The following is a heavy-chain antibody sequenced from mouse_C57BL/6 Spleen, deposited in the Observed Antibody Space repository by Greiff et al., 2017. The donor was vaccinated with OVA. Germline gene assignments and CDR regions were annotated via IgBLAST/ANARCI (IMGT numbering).Heavy chain of an antibody. Sequence: EVKLVESGPELVKPGASVKIPCKASGYTFTDYNMDWVKQSHGKSLEWIGDINPNNGGTIYNQKFKGKATLTVDKSTSTAYMELRSLTSEYTAVYYCARELRRSYFDYWGQGTTLTVSS. CDR1: GYTFTDYN. V-gene: IGHV1-18*01. D-gene: IGHD4-1*01. CDR2: INPNNGGT. CDR3: ARELRRSYFDY. J-gene: IGHJ2*01.